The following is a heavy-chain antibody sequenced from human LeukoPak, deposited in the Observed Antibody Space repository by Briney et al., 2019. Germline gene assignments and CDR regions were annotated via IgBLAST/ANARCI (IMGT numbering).Heavy chain of an antibody. CDR3: ARGGYGTLFDY. CDR1: GYSISSGYY. CDR2: IYHSGST. Sequence: SETLSLTCAVSGYSISSGYYWGWIRQPPGKGLEWIGRIYHSGSTYYNPSLKSRVTISVDTSKNQFSLKPNSVTAADTAVYYCARGGYGTLFDYWGQGTLVIVSS. J-gene: IGHJ4*02. D-gene: IGHD5-12*01. V-gene: IGHV4-38-2*01.